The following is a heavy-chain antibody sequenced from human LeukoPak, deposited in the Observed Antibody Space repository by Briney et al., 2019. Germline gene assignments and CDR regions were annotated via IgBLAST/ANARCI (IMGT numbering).Heavy chain of an antibody. J-gene: IGHJ3*02. CDR1: GYTFTNYA. V-gene: IGHV7-4-1*02. D-gene: IGHD3-10*01. Sequence: ASVKVSCKASGYTFTNYAINWVRQAPGQGLEWMGWINTNTGKSTYAQGFTGRFVFSLDISVSTAYLQISRLKAEDTAVYYCARLTFGVIRDAFDIWGQGTMVTVSS. CDR2: INTNTGKS. CDR3: ARLTFGVIRDAFDI.